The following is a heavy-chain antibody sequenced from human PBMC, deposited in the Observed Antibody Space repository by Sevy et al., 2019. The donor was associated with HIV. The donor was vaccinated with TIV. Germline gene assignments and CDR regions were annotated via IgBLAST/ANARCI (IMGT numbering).Heavy chain of an antibody. Sequence: GGSLRLSCAASGFTFNKAWMSWVRQAPGKGLEWVGRIKSKTNGGTTDYAAPVKGRCTISREDSKNTLYLQMNSLRTKDTAVYYCTTGGYCSGGSCYYYGMDVWGQGTTVTVSS. D-gene: IGHD2-15*01. V-gene: IGHV3-15*01. CDR2: IKSKTNGGTT. J-gene: IGHJ6*02. CDR1: GFTFNKAW. CDR3: TTGGYCSGGSCYYYGMDV.